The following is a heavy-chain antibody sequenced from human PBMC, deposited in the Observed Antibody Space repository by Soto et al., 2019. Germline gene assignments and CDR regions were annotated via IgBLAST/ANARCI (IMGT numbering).Heavy chain of an antibody. V-gene: IGHV3-21*01. CDR1: GFTFSSYN. CDR3: ARVPTRGDGYLLPV. J-gene: IGHJ4*01. CDR2: ISSSSSYI. D-gene: IGHD5-12*01. Sequence: GGSLRLSCAACGFTFSSYNMNWVSQAPGKGLEWVSSISSSSSYIYYADSVKGRFTISRDNAKNSLYLQMNSLRAEDTAVYYCARVPTRGDGYLLPVWGHGTLVTVS.